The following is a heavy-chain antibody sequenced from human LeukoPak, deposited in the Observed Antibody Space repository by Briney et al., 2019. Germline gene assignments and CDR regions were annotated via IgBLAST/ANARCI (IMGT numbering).Heavy chain of an antibody. J-gene: IGHJ3*02. Sequence: SQTLSLTCTVSGGSISSGGYYWSWIRQHPGKGLEWIGYIYYSGSTYYNPSLKSRVTISVDTSKNQFSLKLSSVTAADTAVYYCARDPALWFGEHDAFDIWGQGTMVTVSS. D-gene: IGHD3-10*01. CDR1: GGSISSGGYY. V-gene: IGHV4-31*03. CDR2: IYYSGST. CDR3: ARDPALWFGEHDAFDI.